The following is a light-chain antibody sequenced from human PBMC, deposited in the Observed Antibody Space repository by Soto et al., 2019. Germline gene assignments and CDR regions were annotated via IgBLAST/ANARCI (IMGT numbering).Light chain of an antibody. CDR1: QTIDSW. Sequence: QMSRSRSKLTASVWRNRNITCRASQTIDSWVAWYQQKPGKAPKLLIYDASSLESGVPSRFSGSGSETEFTLTISSLQPDEIATYYLQQYKSYSRTFGQGTKVDIK. CDR3: QQYKSYSRT. J-gene: IGKJ1*01. CDR2: DAS. V-gene: IGKV1-5*01.